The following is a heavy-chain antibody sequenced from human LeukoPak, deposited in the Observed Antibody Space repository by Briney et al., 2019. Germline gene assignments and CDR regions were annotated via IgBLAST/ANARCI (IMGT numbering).Heavy chain of an antibody. CDR3: ASGQWLVEYFQH. Sequence: GGSLRLSCAASGFTFSDLYMSWIRQAPGKGLEWVSYISSSGSTIYYADSVKGRFTISRDNAKNSLYLQMNSLRAEDTAVYYCASGQWLVEYFQHWGQGTLVTVSS. D-gene: IGHD6-19*01. V-gene: IGHV3-11*01. CDR1: GFTFSDLY. CDR2: ISSSGSTI. J-gene: IGHJ1*01.